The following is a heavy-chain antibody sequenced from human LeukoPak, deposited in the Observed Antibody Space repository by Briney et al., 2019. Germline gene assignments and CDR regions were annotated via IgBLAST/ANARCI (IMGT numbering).Heavy chain of an antibody. Sequence: GGSLRLSCAASGFTFSSYAMTWVRQAPGKGLEWVSSITGGGDTTYYADSVRGRFTISRDNSKNTLSLQANGPRAEDTAVYYCAKQRSEVVVAATNYWGQGTLVTVSS. CDR2: ITGGGDTT. J-gene: IGHJ4*02. CDR1: GFTFSSYA. V-gene: IGHV3-23*01. CDR3: AKQRSEVVVAATNY. D-gene: IGHD2-15*01.